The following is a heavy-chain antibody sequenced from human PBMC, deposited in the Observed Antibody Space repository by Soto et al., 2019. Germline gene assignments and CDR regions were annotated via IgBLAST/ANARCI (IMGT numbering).Heavy chain of an antibody. D-gene: IGHD6-13*01. CDR3: ATLTMGSSSWYNWFDP. J-gene: IGHJ5*02. CDR1: GYTLTELS. Sequence: QVQLVQSGAEVKKPGASVKVSCKVSGYTLTELSMHWVRQAPGKGLEWMGGFDPEDGETIYAQKFQGRVTMTEDTSTDTAYMELSSLRSEDTAVYYCATLTMGSSSWYNWFDPWGQGTLVTVSS. CDR2: FDPEDGET. V-gene: IGHV1-24*01.